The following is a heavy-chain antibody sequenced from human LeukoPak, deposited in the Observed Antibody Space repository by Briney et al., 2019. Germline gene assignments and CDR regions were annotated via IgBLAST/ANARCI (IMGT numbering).Heavy chain of an antibody. CDR1: GFTFSSYG. Sequence: GGSLRLSCAASGFTFSSYGMHWVRQAPGKGLEWVAFIRYDGSNKYYADSVKGRFTISRGNSKNTLYLQMNSLRAEDMAVYYCAKDDPYYYDSSGYFDYWGQGTLVTVSS. D-gene: IGHD3-22*01. J-gene: IGHJ4*02. CDR2: IRYDGSNK. V-gene: IGHV3-30*02. CDR3: AKDDPYYYDSSGYFDY.